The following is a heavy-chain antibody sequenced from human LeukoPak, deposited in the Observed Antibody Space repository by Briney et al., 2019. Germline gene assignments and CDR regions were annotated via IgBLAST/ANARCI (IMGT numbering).Heavy chain of an antibody. CDR3: AKDLHIVVVTAISSHDAFDI. J-gene: IGHJ3*02. CDR1: GFTFSSYS. Sequence: GGSLRLSCAASGFTFSSYSMNWVRQAPGKGLEWVSSISGNSIYIYYADSVKGRFTISRDNAKNSLYLQMNSLRAEDTAVYYCAKDLHIVVVTAISSHDAFDIWGQGTMVTVS. CDR2: ISGNSIYI. D-gene: IGHD2-21*02. V-gene: IGHV3-21*01.